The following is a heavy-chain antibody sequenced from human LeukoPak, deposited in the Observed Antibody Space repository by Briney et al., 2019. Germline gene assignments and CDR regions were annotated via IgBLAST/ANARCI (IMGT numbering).Heavy chain of an antibody. D-gene: IGHD3-10*01. V-gene: IGHV3-21*05. CDR1: GFTFSSYA. CDR2: ISNTASWI. CDR3: ARERTPKPYYGSGDYDRYFEN. J-gene: IGHJ4*02. Sequence: PGGSLRLSCAASGFTFSSYAMSWIRQAPGRGLEWISYISNTASWIRYADSVKGRFIVSRDNAKNSLYLQMISLRADDTAVYYCARERTPKPYYGSGDYDRYFENWGQGTLVTVSS.